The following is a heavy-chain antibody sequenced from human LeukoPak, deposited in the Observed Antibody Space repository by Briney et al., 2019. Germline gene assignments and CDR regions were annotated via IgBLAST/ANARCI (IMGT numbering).Heavy chain of an antibody. D-gene: IGHD5-18*01. J-gene: IGHJ4*02. CDR1: GGSFSGYY. Sequence: SETLSLTCALYGGSFSGYYWSGIRQPPGKGLEWIGEINYSGNTNYNPSLKSRVTISVDTSKNQFSLKLSSVTAADTAVYYCARARPRSTWIQLWSPFDYWGQGTLVTVSS. CDR3: ARARPRSTWIQLWSPFDY. CDR2: INYSGNT. V-gene: IGHV4-34*01.